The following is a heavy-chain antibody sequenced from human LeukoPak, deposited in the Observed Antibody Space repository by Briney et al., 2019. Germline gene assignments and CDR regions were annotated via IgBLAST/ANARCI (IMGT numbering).Heavy chain of an antibody. J-gene: IGHJ4*02. CDR2: IIPIFGTA. V-gene: IGHV1-69*13. CDR1: GGTFSSYA. D-gene: IGHD2-15*01. CDR3: ARERYCSGGSCSYFDY. Sequence: GASVKVSCKASGGTFSSYAISWVRQAPGQGLEWMGGIIPIFGTANYAQEFQGRVTITADESTSTAYMELSSLRSEDTAVYYRARERYCSGGSCSYFDYWGQGTLVTVSS.